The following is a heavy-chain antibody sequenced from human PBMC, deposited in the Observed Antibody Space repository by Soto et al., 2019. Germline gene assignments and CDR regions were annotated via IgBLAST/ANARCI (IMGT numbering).Heavy chain of an antibody. V-gene: IGHV3-30*18. J-gene: IGHJ6*02. CDR1: GFTFSSYG. Sequence: GGSLRLSCAASGFTFSSYGMHWVRQAPGKGLEWLAVISYDGSNKYYADSVKGRFTISRDNSKNTLYLQMNSLRAEDTAVYYCAKDRESSSPLSDYYYGMDVWGQGTTVNVSS. CDR3: AKDRESSSPLSDYYYGMDV. CDR2: ISYDGSNK. D-gene: IGHD6-6*01.